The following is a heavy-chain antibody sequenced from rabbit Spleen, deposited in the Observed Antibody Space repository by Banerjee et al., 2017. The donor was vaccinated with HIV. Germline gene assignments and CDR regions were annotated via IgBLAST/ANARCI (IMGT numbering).Heavy chain of an antibody. CDR1: GFSFRDRDV. J-gene: IGHJ3*01. Sequence: QEQLEESGGGLVKPEGSLTLTCKASGFSFRDRDVMCWVRQAPGKGLEWIACINTYTGKSVYASWATGRFTISRPSSITVTLQMTSLTAADTATYFCARDLIGWNFFLWGQGTFVTVS. D-gene: IGHD1-1*01. CDR3: ARDLIGWNFFL. V-gene: IGHV1S45*01. CDR2: INTYTGKS.